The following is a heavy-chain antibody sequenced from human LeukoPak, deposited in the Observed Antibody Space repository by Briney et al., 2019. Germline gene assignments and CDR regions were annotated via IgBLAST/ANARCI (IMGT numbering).Heavy chain of an antibody. CDR2: INHSGST. Sequence: SETLSLTCAVYGGSFSGYYWSWIRQPPGKGLEWIGEINHSGSTNYNPSLKSRVTISVDTSKNLFSLKVSSVTAADTAVYYCARGRSNYYGMDVWGQGTAVTVSS. V-gene: IGHV4-34*01. CDR3: ARGRSNYYGMDV. D-gene: IGHD1-26*01. J-gene: IGHJ6*02. CDR1: GGSFSGYY.